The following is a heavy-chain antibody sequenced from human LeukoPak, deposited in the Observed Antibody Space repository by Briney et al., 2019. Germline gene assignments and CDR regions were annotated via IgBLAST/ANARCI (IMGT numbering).Heavy chain of an antibody. Sequence: GGSLRLSCAVSGFTFSSYSMNWVRQAPGKGLEWVSSITSSSGYIYYADSVKGRFTISRDNAKNSLYLQMNSLRAEDTAVYYCAIYGYGFDYWGQGTLVTVSS. V-gene: IGHV3-21*01. D-gene: IGHD5-18*01. J-gene: IGHJ4*02. CDR1: GFTFSSYS. CDR2: ITSSSGYI. CDR3: AIYGYGFDY.